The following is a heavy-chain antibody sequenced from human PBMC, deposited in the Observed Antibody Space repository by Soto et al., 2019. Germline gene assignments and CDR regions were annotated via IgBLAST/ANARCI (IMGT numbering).Heavy chain of an antibody. CDR2: IYYSGST. CDR3: ALRSSHGYYYYYMDV. V-gene: IGHV4-39*01. Sequence: SETLSLTCTVSGGSISSSSYYWGWIRQPPGKGLEWIGSIYYSGSTYYNPSLKSRVTISVDTSKNQFSLKLSSVTAADTAVYYCALRSSHGYYYYYMDVWGKGTTVTVSS. J-gene: IGHJ6*03. CDR1: GGSISSSSYY. D-gene: IGHD6-6*01.